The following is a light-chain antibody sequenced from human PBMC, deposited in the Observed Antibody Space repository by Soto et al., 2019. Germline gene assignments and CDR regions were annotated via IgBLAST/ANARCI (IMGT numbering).Light chain of an antibody. CDR1: QSVSSY. CDR2: DAS. J-gene: IGKJ4*01. CDR3: QERSNWPRAVT. V-gene: IGKV3-11*01. Sequence: EIVLTQSPATLSLSPGERATLSCRASQSVSSYLAWYQQKPGQAPRLLIYDASNRATGIPARFSGSGSGPDFTLTISSLEPEDFAVYYCQERSNWPRAVTVGGGTKVEIK.